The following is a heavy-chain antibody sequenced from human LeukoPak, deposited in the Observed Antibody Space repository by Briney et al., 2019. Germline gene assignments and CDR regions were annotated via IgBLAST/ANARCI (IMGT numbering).Heavy chain of an antibody. CDR3: ARHARVHWFDP. V-gene: IGHV4-61*02. Sequence: SQTLSLTCTVSGGSISSGSYYWSWIRQPAGKGLEWIGRIYTSGSTYYNPSLKSRVTISVDTSKNQFSLKLSSVTAADTAVYYCARHARVHWFDPWGQGTLVTVSS. CDR2: IYTSGST. J-gene: IGHJ5*02. CDR1: GGSISSGSYY.